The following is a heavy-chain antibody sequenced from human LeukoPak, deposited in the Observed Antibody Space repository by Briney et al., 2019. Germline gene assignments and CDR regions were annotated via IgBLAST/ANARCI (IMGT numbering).Heavy chain of an antibody. CDR3: ARGDPDYYDSSGYTYYFDY. CDR2: INHSGST. J-gene: IGHJ4*02. CDR1: GGSLSGYY. V-gene: IGHV4-34*01. Sequence: SETLSLTCAVYGGSLSGYYWSWIRQPPGKGLEWIGEINHSGSTNYNPSLKSRVTISVDTSKNQFSLKLSSVTAADTAVYYCARGDPDYYDSSGYTYYFDYWGQGTLVTVSS. D-gene: IGHD3-22*01.